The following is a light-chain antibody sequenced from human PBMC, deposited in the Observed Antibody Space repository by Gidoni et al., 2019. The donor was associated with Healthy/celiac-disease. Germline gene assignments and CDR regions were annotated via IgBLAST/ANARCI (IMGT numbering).Light chain of an antibody. V-gene: IGKV3-11*01. Sequence: DIVLTQPPATLSLSPGARATLSCRAGQSVSSYLAWYQQKPGQTPRLLIYDASNRATDIPARFSGSGSGTDFTLTISILEPEDFAVYYCQQRSNWPLTFGGGTKVEIK. CDR3: QQRSNWPLT. J-gene: IGKJ4*01. CDR1: QSVSSY. CDR2: DAS.